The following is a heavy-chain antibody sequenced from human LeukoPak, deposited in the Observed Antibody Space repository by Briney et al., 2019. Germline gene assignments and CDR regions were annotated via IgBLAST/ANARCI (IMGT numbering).Heavy chain of an antibody. Sequence: MTSETLSLTCAVSGGSISSGYYWGWIRQSPGKGVEWIGSIYHSGSTYYNPSLKSRVTISVDTSKNQFSLKLSVVTAADTAVYYCAKSRSGAGLFDSWGQGTLVTVSS. V-gene: IGHV4-38-2*01. D-gene: IGHD6-13*01. CDR3: AKSRSGAGLFDS. J-gene: IGHJ4*02. CDR1: GGSISSGYY. CDR2: IYHSGST.